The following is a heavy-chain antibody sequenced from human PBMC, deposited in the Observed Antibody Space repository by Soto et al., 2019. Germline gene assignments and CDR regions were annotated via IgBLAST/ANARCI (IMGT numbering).Heavy chain of an antibody. CDR1: GGSFSSGSYY. V-gene: IGHV4-61*01. CDR3: ERDLQLLPRGMDV. Sequence: XETLSLTCTVSGGSFSSGSYYWSWIRQPPGKGLEWIGYIYYSGSTNYNPSLKSRVTISVDTSKNQFSLKLSSVTAADTAVYYCERDLQLLPRGMDVWGQGTTITVSS. J-gene: IGHJ6*02. D-gene: IGHD3-22*01. CDR2: IYYSGST.